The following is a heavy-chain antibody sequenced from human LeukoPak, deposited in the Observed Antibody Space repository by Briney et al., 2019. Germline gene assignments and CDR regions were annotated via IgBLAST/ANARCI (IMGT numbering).Heavy chain of an antibody. CDR3: ATLIWFGEYFDY. V-gene: IGHV3-9*01. CDR1: GFTFSSYG. J-gene: IGHJ4*02. CDR2: ISWNSGSI. Sequence: RAGRSLRLSCAASGFTFSSYGMHWVRQAPGKGLEWVSGISWNSGSIGYADSVKGRFTISRDNSKNTLYLQMNSLRAEDTAVYYCATLIWFGEYFDYWGQGTLVTVSS. D-gene: IGHD3-10*01.